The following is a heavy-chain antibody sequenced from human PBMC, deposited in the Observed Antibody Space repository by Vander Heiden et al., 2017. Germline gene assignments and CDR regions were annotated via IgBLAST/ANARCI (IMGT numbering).Heavy chain of an antibody. CDR2: ISGSGGGT. V-gene: IGHV3-23*01. CDR1: GFTFSSYA. CDR3: AKDLPGTAVAGMVDY. Sequence: EVQLLESGGGLVQPGGSLRLPCAASGFTFSSYARSWVRQAPGKGLEWVSGISGSGGGTHYAESVKGRFTISRDNSKNMLYLQMNSLKAEDTAVYYCAKDLPGTAVAGMVDYWGQGTLVTASS. J-gene: IGHJ4*02. D-gene: IGHD6-19*01.